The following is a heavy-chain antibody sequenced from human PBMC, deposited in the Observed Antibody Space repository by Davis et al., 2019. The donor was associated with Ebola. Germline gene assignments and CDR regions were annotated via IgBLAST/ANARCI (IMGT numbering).Heavy chain of an antibody. CDR1: GDSVPSGG. V-gene: IGHV6-1*01. CDR2: TYYNSKWYN. J-gene: IGHJ6*04. D-gene: IGHD3-22*01. CDR3: ARGWLRGGMDV. Sequence: HPQTPSLTCAISGDSVPSGGWNWIRQSPSRGLEWLGRTYYNSKWYNDYAVSVKCRITINPEPSNNQFSLHLNSVTPEDTALYYCARGWLRGGMDVWGEGTTVTVSS.